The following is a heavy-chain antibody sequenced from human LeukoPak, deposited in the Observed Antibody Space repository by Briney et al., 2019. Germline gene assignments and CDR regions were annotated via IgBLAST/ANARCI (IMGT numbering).Heavy chain of an antibody. CDR2: IYYSGST. J-gene: IGHJ3*02. D-gene: IGHD2-21*01. V-gene: IGHV4-39*07. CDR3: ARETLWQKDAFDI. CDR1: GGSISSSSYY. Sequence: SETLSLTCTVSGGSISSSSYYWGWIRQPPGKGLEWIGSIYYSGSTNYNPSLKSRVTISVDKSKNQFSLKLSSVTAADTAVYYCARETLWQKDAFDIWGQGTMVTVSS.